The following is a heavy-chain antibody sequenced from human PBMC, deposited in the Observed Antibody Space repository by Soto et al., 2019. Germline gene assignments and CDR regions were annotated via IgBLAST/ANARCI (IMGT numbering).Heavy chain of an antibody. CDR3: AKDQDYYYSSGYPGFYSH. D-gene: IGHD3-22*01. CDR2: ISGSGGST. V-gene: IGHV3-23*01. Sequence: GGSLRLSCAASGFTFSSYAMSWVRQAPGKGLEWVSAISGSGGSTYYADSVKGRFTISRDNSKNTLYLQMNSLRAEDTAVYYCAKDQDYYYSSGYPGFYSHWGQGTLVTVSS. CDR1: GFTFSSYA. J-gene: IGHJ4*02.